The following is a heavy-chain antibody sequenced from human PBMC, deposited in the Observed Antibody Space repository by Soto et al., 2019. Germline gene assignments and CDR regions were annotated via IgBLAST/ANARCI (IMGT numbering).Heavy chain of an antibody. J-gene: IGHJ4*02. V-gene: IGHV4-34*01. Sequence: QVQLQQWGAGLLKPSETLSLTCAVYGGSFSGYYWTWIRQPPGTGLEWIGEINHSGSTNYNPSLKSRVTISVATSKIQFSLKLTSVTAADTAVYYWARDKITGLFDYWGQGTRVTVSS. CDR2: INHSGST. CDR3: ARDKITGLFDY. CDR1: GGSFSGYY. D-gene: IGHD2-8*02.